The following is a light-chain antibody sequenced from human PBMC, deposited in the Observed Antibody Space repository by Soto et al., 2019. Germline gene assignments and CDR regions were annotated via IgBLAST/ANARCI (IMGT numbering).Light chain of an antibody. CDR2: EVN. Sequence: QSALTQPASVSGSPGQLIAISCTGTSSDVGSYDRVSWYQHHPGKAPTLMIYEVNKRPSGVSDRFSGSKSGNTASLTISGLQAEDEADYYCCSSVGGPIWVFGGGTKLTVL. J-gene: IGLJ3*02. CDR1: SSDVGSYDR. V-gene: IGLV2-23*02. CDR3: CSSVGGPIWV.